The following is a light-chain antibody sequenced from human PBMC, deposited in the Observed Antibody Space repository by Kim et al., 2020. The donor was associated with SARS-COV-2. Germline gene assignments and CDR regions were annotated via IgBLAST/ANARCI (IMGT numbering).Light chain of an antibody. CDR1: QSVSSN. CDR3: QQYNNRSRT. Sequence: EIVMTQSPATLSVSPGERATLSCRASQSVSSNLAWYQQKPGQAPRLLIYGASTRATGIPARFSGSGSGTEFTLTISSLQSEDFAVYYYQQYNNRSRTFGQGTKVDIK. J-gene: IGKJ1*01. V-gene: IGKV3-15*01. CDR2: GAS.